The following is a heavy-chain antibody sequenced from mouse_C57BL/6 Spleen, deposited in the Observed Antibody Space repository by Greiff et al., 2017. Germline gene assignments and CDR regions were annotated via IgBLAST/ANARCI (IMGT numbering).Heavy chain of an antibody. CDR3: ARGAIYYDYDGAWFAY. V-gene: IGHV1-54*01. J-gene: IGHJ3*01. CDR1: GYAFTNYL. CDR2: INPGSGGT. Sequence: VQLQQSGAELVRPGTSVKVSCQASGYAFTNYLIEWVKQRPGQGLEWIGVINPGSGGTNYNEKFMGKATLTADKSSSTAYMQLSSLTSEDSAVYFCARGAIYYDYDGAWFAYWGQGTLGTVSA. D-gene: IGHD2-4*01.